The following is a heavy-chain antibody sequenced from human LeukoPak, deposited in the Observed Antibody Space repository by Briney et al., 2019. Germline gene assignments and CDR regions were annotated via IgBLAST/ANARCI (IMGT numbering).Heavy chain of an antibody. CDR1: GFIFSSYW. V-gene: IGHV3-7*01. D-gene: IGHD3-16*01. CDR2: IKQGGSEN. CDR3: ARVRGDFYFDY. Sequence: GGSLRLSCAASGFIFSSYWMTWVRQAPGKGLEWVANIKQGGSENSYVDSVKGRFTISRDNAKNSLFLQIHSLRAEDTAVYCCARVRGDFYFDYWGQGTLVTVSS. J-gene: IGHJ4*02.